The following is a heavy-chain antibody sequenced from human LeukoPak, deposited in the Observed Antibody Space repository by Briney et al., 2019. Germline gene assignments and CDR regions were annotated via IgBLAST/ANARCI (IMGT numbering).Heavy chain of an antibody. CDR2: INPSGGST. J-gene: IGHJ4*02. Sequence: GASVKVSCKASGYTFTSYYMHWVRQAPRQGLEWMGIINPSGGSTSYAQKFQGRVTMTRDTSTSTVYMELSSLRSEDTAVYYCARDRSADWGLSREYAFDYWGQGTLVTVSS. D-gene: IGHD3-16*02. CDR3: ARDRSADWGLSREYAFDY. V-gene: IGHV1-46*01. CDR1: GYTFTSYY.